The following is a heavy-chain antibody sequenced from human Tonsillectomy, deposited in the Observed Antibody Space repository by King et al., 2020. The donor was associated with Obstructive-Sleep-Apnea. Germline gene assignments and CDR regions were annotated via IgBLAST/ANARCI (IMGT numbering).Heavy chain of an antibody. CDR3: AXXPXXXXXXXXXXXXXXMXV. CDR1: GXTFRNXA. V-gene: IGHV3-30*01. CDR2: ISXDGXNK. Sequence: VQLVESGGGVAQPGRSLRLSCVASGXTFRNXAMHWVRQAPGKGLEWVAIISXDGXNKXYXDSVKGRFTISRDNPKNMLYLQMDSLRVEDTALYYCAXXPXXXXXXXXXXXXXXMXVXXXGXT. J-gene: IGHJ6*01.